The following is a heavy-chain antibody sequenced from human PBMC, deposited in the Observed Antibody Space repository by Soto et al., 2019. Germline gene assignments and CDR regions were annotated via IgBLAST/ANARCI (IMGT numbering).Heavy chain of an antibody. Sequence: EVQLLESGGGLVQPGGSLRRSCAASGFTLSNYDVSWVRQAPGKGLEWVSGISRSGGSTHYADSVKGRFTISRDNSKNTLYLQMNSLRAEDTAVYYCAKVLWVRGDSYYYYMDVWGKGTTVTVSS. CDR1: GFTLSNYD. CDR2: ISRSGGST. V-gene: IGHV3-23*01. CDR3: AKVLWVRGDSYYYYMDV. J-gene: IGHJ6*03. D-gene: IGHD2-21*01.